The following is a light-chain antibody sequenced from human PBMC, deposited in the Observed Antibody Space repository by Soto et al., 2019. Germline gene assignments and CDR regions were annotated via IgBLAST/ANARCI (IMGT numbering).Light chain of an antibody. CDR1: QTFVSTY. Sequence: VFAQSPGTLSVSPGHRATLSCRASQTFVSTYLAWYQPKPGHAPRLLIYDASNRATGIPDRFSGSGSGPDLTLTISRLEPEDFAVYYCHYYGGSPTFGGGNKV. CDR3: HYYGGSPT. J-gene: IGKJ4*01. V-gene: IGKV3-20*01. CDR2: DAS.